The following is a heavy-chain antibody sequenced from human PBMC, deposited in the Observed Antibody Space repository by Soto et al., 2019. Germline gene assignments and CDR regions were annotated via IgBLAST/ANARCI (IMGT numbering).Heavy chain of an antibody. J-gene: IGHJ6*02. D-gene: IGHD3-10*01. CDR2: ISSSSSYI. CDR1: GFTFSSYS. CDR3: VRERGLSSFYGMDV. Sequence: GGSLRLSCAASGFTFSSYSMNWVRQAPGKGLEWVSSISSSSSYIYYADSVKGRFTISRDNAKNSLYLQMNSLRAGDTAVYYCVRERGLSSFYGMDVWGQGTTVTVSS. V-gene: IGHV3-21*01.